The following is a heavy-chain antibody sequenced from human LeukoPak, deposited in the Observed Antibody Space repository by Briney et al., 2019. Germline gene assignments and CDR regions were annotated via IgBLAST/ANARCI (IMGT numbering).Heavy chain of an antibody. Sequence: PGGSLRLSCAASGFTFSDSYMTWVRQAPGKGVEWVAYISGSGHDINYSESAKGRFTISRDNAKNSLYLQMNSLRAEDTAVYYCARSSRELGGYAPWELMPPFDYWGQGTLVTVSS. J-gene: IGHJ4*02. D-gene: IGHD1-7*01. CDR3: ARSSRELGGYAPWELMPPFDY. V-gene: IGHV3-11*04. CDR1: GFTFSDSY. CDR2: ISGSGHDI.